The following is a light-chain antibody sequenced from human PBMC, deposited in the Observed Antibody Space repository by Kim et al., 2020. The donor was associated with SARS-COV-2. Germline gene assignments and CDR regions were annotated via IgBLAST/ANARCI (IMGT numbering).Light chain of an antibody. V-gene: IGKV1-39*01. Sequence: DIQMTQSPSSLSASIGDRVTITCRASQPISRFLNWYQQKPGKAPKVLVYGASSLQGGVPSRFSGSGSGTEFTLTINSLQPEDYGSYHCQHTYGTPFTFGGGTKLEI. CDR3: QHTYGTPFT. J-gene: IGKJ4*01. CDR1: QPISRF. CDR2: GAS.